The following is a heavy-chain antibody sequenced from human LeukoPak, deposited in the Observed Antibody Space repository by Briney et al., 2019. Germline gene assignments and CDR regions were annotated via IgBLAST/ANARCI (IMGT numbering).Heavy chain of an antibody. J-gene: IGHJ4*02. CDR1: GGSINSSGYY. CDR2: IYYSGST. D-gene: IGHD3-16*02. V-gene: IGHV4-39*01. Sequence: SGTLSLTCTVSGGSINSSGYYWGWIRQPPGKGLDWIGSIYYSGSTYYNPSLKSRVTISVDTSKNQFSLKLSSVTAADTAVYYCARQNVWGSYRIDYWGPGTLVTVSS. CDR3: ARQNVWGSYRIDY.